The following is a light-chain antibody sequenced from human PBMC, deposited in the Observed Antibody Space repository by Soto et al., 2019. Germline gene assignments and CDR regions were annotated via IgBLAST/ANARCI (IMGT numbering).Light chain of an antibody. Sequence: DIQLTQSPSFVSASVGDRVSIACRASQHVDSWLAWYQHKPGIAPKLLLYTASTLECGVPSRFSSSWSATAFTLNITSLQPEDVATYYCQQARSCPITFGQGTRLEIK. CDR3: QQARSCPIT. V-gene: IGKV1-12*01. CDR2: TAS. J-gene: IGKJ5*01. CDR1: QHVDSW.